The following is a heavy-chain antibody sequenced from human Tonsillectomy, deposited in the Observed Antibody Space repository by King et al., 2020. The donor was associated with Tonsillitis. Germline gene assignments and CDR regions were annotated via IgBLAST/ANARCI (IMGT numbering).Heavy chain of an antibody. J-gene: IGHJ4*02. V-gene: IGHV1-18*01. D-gene: IGHD4-17*01. CDR3: ARVSAPPPYTVSVREPFDY. CDR2: ISGNNGNT. Sequence: ISWERQAPGQGLEWMGWISGNNGNTRYAQKFQGRVTMTTDPSTSTAYMELRSLGSEDTAMYFCARVSAPPPYTVSVREPFDYWGQGTLVPVSS.